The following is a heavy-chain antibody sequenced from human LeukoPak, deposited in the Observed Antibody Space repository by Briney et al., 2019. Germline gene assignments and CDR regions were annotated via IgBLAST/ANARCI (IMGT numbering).Heavy chain of an antibody. CDR3: TRDQMNY. D-gene: IGHD5-24*01. CDR1: EFTVSRNY. J-gene: IGHJ4*02. CDR2: ISSNGDT. V-gene: IGHV3-53*01. Sequence: GGSLRLSCTASEFTVSRNYMLWVRQAPGKGLEWVSLISSNGDTHYADSVKGRFTISRDTSKNTVSLQMNSLRVEDTAMYYCTRDQMNYWGQGTLVTVSS.